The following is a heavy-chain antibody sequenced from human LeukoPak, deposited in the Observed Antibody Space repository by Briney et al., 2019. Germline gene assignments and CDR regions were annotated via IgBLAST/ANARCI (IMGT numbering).Heavy chain of an antibody. CDR2: IYTSGSS. CDR3: GRGPVFSNTSGRYSNRDV. Sequence: SETLSLTCTVSGGSIRSYYWSWIRQPAGKGLEWIGRIYTSGSSNYNPSLKSRVTMSVDTSKNQFSLKLSSVTAADTAAYYCGRGPVFSNTSGRYSNRDVWGKGPTVTISS. J-gene: IGHJ6*03. V-gene: IGHV4-4*07. CDR1: GGSIRSYY. D-gene: IGHD2-2*01.